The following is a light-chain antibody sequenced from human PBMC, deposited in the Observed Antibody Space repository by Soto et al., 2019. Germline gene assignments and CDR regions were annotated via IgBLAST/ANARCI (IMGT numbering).Light chain of an antibody. J-gene: IGKJ1*01. CDR2: KAS. Sequence: DIQLTQSPSSMSASVRDRVTITRRASQTISSWLAWYQQKPGKAPKLLIYKASTLKSGVPSRFSGSGSGTEFTLTISSLQPDDFATYYCKHYNSYSEAVGQGTKVDIK. CDR1: QTISSW. V-gene: IGKV1-5*03. CDR3: KHYNSYSEA.